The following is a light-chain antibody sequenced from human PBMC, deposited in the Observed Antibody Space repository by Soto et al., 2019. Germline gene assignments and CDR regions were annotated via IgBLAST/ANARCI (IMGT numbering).Light chain of an antibody. Sequence: EIVMTQSPATLSVSPGERATLSCRASQSVTSNLAWYQQKPGQAPRLLIYRASTRATGIPDRFSGSGSGTEFTLTISSLKSEDFAVYYCQQYGSSPWTFGQGTKVDSK. CDR3: QQYGSSPWT. CDR2: RAS. CDR1: QSVTSN. V-gene: IGKV3-15*01. J-gene: IGKJ1*01.